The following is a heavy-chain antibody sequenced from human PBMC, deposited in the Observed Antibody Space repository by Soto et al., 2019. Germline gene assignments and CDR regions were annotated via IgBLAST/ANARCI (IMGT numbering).Heavy chain of an antibody. CDR1: GFTFTSYW. CDR3: GRDEVRNGVGV. CDR2: IKGDGSEK. V-gene: IGHV3-7*01. Sequence: EVRLVESGGGLVQPGGSLRLSCVASGFTFTSYWMSWVRQAPGKGLEWVANIKGDGSEKRYVDSVKGRLTISRDNAKNSVYLQMNSLRVEDTALYYCGRDEVRNGVGVWGQGTTVTVSS. J-gene: IGHJ6*02.